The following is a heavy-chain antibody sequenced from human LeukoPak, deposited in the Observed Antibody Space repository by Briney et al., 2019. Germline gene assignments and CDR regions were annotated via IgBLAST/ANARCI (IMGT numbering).Heavy chain of an antibody. CDR3: ARKPVIRYEYYYYMDV. V-gene: IGHV3-48*03. CDR2: ISSSGSTI. D-gene: IGHD2/OR15-2a*01. CDR1: GFTFSSYE. Sequence: PGGSLRLSCAASGFTFSSYEMNWVRQAPGKGLEWVSYISSSGSTIYYADSVKGRFTISRDNAKNSLYLQMNSLRAEDTAVYYCARKPVIRYEYYYYMDVWGKGTTVTVSS. J-gene: IGHJ6*03.